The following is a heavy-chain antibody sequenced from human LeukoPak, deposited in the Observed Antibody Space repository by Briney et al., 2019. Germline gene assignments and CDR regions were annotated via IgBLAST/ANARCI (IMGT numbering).Heavy chain of an antibody. CDR2: IYYSWST. CDR3: ARHGLEMATLGPSYYGMDV. Sequence: PSETLSLACSVPGGSISSTSYYWGWIRHPPGKGLEWIGSIYYSWSTYYNPSLKSRVTISVDTSKNQFSLKLSSVTAADTAVYYCARHGLEMATLGPSYYGMDVWGQGTTVTVS. V-gene: IGHV4-39*01. CDR1: GGSISSTSYY. J-gene: IGHJ6*02. D-gene: IGHD5-24*01.